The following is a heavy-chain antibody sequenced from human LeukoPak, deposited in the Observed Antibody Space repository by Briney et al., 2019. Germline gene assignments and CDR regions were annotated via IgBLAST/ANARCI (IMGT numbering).Heavy chain of an antibody. J-gene: IGHJ4*02. V-gene: IGHV3-23*01. Sequence: PGGSLRLSCAASGFTLSSYAMSWLRQAPGKGLEWVSAISGSGGSTYYADSVKGRFTISRDNSKNTLYLQMNSLRAEDTAVYYCAKGWQQGRRLDYWGQGTLVTVSS. CDR2: ISGSGGST. CDR3: AKGWQQGRRLDY. CDR1: GFTLSSYA. D-gene: IGHD6-13*01.